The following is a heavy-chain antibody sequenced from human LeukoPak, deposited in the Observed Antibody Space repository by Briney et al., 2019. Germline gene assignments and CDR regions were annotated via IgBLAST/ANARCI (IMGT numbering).Heavy chain of an antibody. CDR1: GFTFSSYA. J-gene: IGHJ4*02. V-gene: IGHV3-23*01. D-gene: IGHD5-18*01. CDR2: ISGSGGST. Sequence: GGSLRLSCAASGFTFSSYAMSWVRQAPGKGLEWVSAISGSGGSTYYADSVKGRFTISRDNSKNTLYPQMNSLRAEDTAVYYCAKDLGSGIQFFDYWGQGTLVTVSS. CDR3: AKDLGSGIQFFDY.